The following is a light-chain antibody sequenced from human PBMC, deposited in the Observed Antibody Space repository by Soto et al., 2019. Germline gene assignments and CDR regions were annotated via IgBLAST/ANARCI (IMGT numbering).Light chain of an antibody. V-gene: IGKV3-11*01. J-gene: IGKJ4*01. CDR2: DAS. Sequence: EIVLSQSPATLSLSPGERATVSCRASQSVSSYLAWYQQKPGQAPRLLISDASNRATGIPARFSGSGSGTDFSLTISSLGPEDSAVYYCQHCSSWPLTFGGGTNVEIK. CDR3: QHCSSWPLT. CDR1: QSVSSY.